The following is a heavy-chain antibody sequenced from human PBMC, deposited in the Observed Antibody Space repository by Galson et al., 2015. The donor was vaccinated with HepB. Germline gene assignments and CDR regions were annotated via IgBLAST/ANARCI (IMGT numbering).Heavy chain of an antibody. CDR1: GFTFSSYG. J-gene: IGHJ4*02. D-gene: IGHD6-19*01. CDR3: ARELQWLVMGYFDY. Sequence: SLRLSCAASGFTFSSYGMHWVRQAPGKGLEWVAVIWYDGSNKYYADSVKGRFTISRDNSKNTLYLQMNSLRAEDTAVYYCARELQWLVMGYFDYWGQGTLVTVSS. CDR2: IWYDGSNK. V-gene: IGHV3-33*08.